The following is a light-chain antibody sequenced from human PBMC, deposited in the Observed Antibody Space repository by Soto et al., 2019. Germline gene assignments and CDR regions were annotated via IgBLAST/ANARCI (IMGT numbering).Light chain of an antibody. V-gene: IGKV1-5*01. CDR1: HSVSGY. CDR3: QQYNSYIPWT. Sequence: DIQMTQSPSTLSASVGDRVTISCRASHSVSGYLAWYKQKPGKAPKVVIYDVSKLESGVPSRFIVSGSGAEYTLTISSLQAEDFATYDCQQYNSYIPWTVGQGTKVEIK. CDR2: DVS. J-gene: IGKJ1*01.